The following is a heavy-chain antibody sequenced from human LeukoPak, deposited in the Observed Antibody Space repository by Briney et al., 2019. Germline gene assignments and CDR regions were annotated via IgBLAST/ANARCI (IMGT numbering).Heavy chain of an antibody. CDR2: IYSVGSTT. D-gene: IGHD5-24*01. V-gene: IGHV3-53*01. J-gene: IGHJ4*02. CDR3: ASDGYNYFEF. Sequence: GVSLRLSCAASGFTSNYMSWVRQAPGKGLEWISLIYSVGSTTFYADSVKGRFTISRDNSKNTSYLQMNRLRPEDTAVYYCASDGYNYFEFWGQGTLVIVSS. CDR1: GFTSNY.